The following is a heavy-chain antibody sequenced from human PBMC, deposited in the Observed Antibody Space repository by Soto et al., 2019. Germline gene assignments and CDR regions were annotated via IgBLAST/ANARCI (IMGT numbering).Heavy chain of an antibody. V-gene: IGHV3-23*01. Sequence: GGSLRLSCAASGFTFSSYAMSWVRQAPGKGLEWVSAISGSGGGTYYADSGKGRLTISRDNSKNTLYLQMNSLRAEDTDVYYCAKDLYPGYSSNPDAFDIWGQGTMVTVSS. CDR1: GFTFSSYA. CDR2: ISGSGGGT. J-gene: IGHJ3*02. D-gene: IGHD6-13*01. CDR3: AKDLYPGYSSNPDAFDI.